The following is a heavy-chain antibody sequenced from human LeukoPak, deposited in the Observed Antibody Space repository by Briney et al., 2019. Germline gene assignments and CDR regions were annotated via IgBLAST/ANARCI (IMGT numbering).Heavy chain of an antibody. CDR1: GFTFSSYS. CDR2: ISSSSSYI. V-gene: IGHV3-21*01. D-gene: IGHD3-22*01. CDR3: AKELPTYYYDSSGYYYPDY. J-gene: IGHJ4*02. Sequence: GGSLRLSCAASGFTFSSYSMNWVRQAPGKGLEWVSSISSSSSYIYYADSVKGRFTISRDNAKNSLYLQMNSLRAEDTAVYYCAKELPTYYYDSSGYYYPDYWGQGTLVTVSS.